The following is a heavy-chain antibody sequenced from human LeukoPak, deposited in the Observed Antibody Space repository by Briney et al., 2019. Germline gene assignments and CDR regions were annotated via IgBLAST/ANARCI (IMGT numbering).Heavy chain of an antibody. V-gene: IGHV3-48*01. CDR1: GFTLSSYS. D-gene: IGHD3-10*01. J-gene: IGHJ4*02. CDR2: ICNRRNKI. Sequence: TGGSLRLSRAASGFTLSSYSMNYVRHAPGKGGEWGSYICNRRNKIHYVHSVKSRYTISRDNAQNSLYLQIYSLRAEDTAVYCCARSVWFGEPGPYGGQGTRVTVSS. CDR3: ARSVWFGEPGPY.